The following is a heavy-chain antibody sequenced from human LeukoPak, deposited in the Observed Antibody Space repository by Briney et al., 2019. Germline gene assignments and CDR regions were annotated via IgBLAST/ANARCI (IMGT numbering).Heavy chain of an antibody. D-gene: IGHD5-18*01. Sequence: SETLSLTCTVSGGSVSSGSYYWSWIRQPPGKGLEWIGYIYYSGSTNYNPSLKSRVTISVDTSKNQFSLKLSSVTAADTAVYYCARGGYSYGFVYGMDVWGQGTTVTVS. V-gene: IGHV4-61*01. J-gene: IGHJ6*02. CDR3: ARGGYSYGFVYGMDV. CDR2: IYYSGST. CDR1: GGSVSSGSYY.